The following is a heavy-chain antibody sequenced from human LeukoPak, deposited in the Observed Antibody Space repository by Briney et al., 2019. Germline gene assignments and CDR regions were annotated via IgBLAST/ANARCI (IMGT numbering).Heavy chain of an antibody. CDR3: ARATSSTDGYNYWDYYYMDV. V-gene: IGHV4-59*01. CDR2: IYHSGST. J-gene: IGHJ6*03. CDR1: GGSISTYY. D-gene: IGHD5-24*01. Sequence: SETLPLTCTVSGGSISTYYWSWIRQPPGKGLEWIGYIYHSGSTNYNPSLKSRVTISVDTSKNQFSLKLSSVTAADTAVYYCARATSSTDGYNYWDYYYMDVWGKGTTVTVSS.